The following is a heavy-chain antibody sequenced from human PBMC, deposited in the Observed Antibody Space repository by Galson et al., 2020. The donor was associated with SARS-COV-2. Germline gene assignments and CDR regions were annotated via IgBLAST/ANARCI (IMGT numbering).Heavy chain of an antibody. CDR2: IYYSGST. J-gene: IGHJ6*02. V-gene: IGHV4-59*01. CDR1: GDSISSYY. D-gene: IGHD6-19*01. Sequence: SETLSLTCTVSGDSISSYYWSWIRQPPGKGLEWIGYIYYSGSTNYKPSLKSRVTISVDTSKNQFSLKLSSVTAADTAVYYCARVSGVYSSGWYPPYYYYGMDVWGQGTTVTVSS. CDR3: ARVSGVYSSGWYPPYYYYGMDV.